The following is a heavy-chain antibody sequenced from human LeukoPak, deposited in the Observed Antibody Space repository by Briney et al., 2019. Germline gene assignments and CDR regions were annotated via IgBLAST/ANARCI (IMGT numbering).Heavy chain of an antibody. Sequence: PSETLSLTCTVYGGSLSSSSYYWGWIRQPPGKGLEWIGSIYYSGSTYYNPSLKSRVTISVDTSKNQFSLKLSSVTAADTAVYYCARVAGYYDILTGYWRYFDYWGQGTLVTVSS. CDR2: IYYSGST. CDR1: GGSLSSSSYY. CDR3: ARVAGYYDILTGYWRYFDY. J-gene: IGHJ4*02. V-gene: IGHV4-39*07. D-gene: IGHD3-9*01.